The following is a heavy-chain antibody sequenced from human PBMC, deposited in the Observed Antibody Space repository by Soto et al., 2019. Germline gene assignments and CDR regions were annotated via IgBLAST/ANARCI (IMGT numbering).Heavy chain of an antibody. CDR1: GFTFSNYA. Sequence: QVQLVESGGGVVQPGRSLRLSCAASGFTFSNYAMYWVRQAPGKGLEWVAVISYDGNNKYYADSVKGRFTISRDNSKNTLYLKMNSPRAEDTAVYYCARAGCDGGTCYTLVGLRYGMDVWGQGTTVTVSS. D-gene: IGHD2-15*01. V-gene: IGHV3-30-3*01. CDR3: ARAGCDGGTCYTLVGLRYGMDV. CDR2: ISYDGNNK. J-gene: IGHJ6*02.